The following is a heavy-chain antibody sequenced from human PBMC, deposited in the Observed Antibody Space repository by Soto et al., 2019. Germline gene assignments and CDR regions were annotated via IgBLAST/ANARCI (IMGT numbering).Heavy chain of an antibody. J-gene: IGHJ5*02. CDR1: GYTFTGYY. CDR2: INPNSGGT. V-gene: IGHV1-2*04. D-gene: IGHD3-9*01. Sequence: ASVKVSCKASGYTFTGYYMHWVRQAPGQGLEWMGWINPNSGGTNYAQKFQGWVTMTRDTSISTAYMELSSLKASDTAMYYCARLGRSYDILTGYWGPRAGVFDPWGQGTLVTVSS. CDR3: ARLGRSYDILTGYWGPRAGVFDP.